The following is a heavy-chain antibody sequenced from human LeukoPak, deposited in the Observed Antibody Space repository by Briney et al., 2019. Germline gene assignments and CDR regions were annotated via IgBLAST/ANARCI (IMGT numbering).Heavy chain of an antibody. CDR3: AKDLSWNTADR. Sequence: PGGSLRLSCVGSGFTYTDYWMHWFPQAPGKGPVWVSRINPDGTIIDYTDSVKGRFSISRDNAKNLLYLQMNGLRADDTAVYYCAKDLSWNTADRWGQGILVTVS. V-gene: IGHV3-74*01. CDR1: GFTYTDYW. D-gene: IGHD5-18*01. J-gene: IGHJ5*02. CDR2: INPDGTII.